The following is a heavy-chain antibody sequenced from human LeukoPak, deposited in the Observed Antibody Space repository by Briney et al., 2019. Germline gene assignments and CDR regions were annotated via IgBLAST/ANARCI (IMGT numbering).Heavy chain of an antibody. CDR1: GGSISSYY. Sequence: SETLSLTCTVSGGSISSYYWSWIRQPPGKGLEWIGYIYYSGSTNYNPSLKSRVTISVDTSKNQFSLKLSSVTAADTAVYYCATGGVYCSSTSCYTSPEYWGQGTLVTVSS. J-gene: IGHJ4*02. D-gene: IGHD2-2*02. V-gene: IGHV4-59*01. CDR3: ATGGVYCSSTSCYTSPEY. CDR2: IYYSGST.